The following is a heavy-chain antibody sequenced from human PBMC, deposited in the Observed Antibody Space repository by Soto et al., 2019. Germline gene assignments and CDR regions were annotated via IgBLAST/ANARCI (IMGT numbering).Heavy chain of an antibody. CDR2: ISWDSGTI. Sequence: GGSLRLSCAASGFTFDNCGMHWVRQAPGKGLEWVSGISWDSGTIGYADSVKGRFTISRDDAKNSLYLQMNSLRREDTALYYCVQGRYPTMATPLDHWGQGTLVTVSS. CDR1: GFTFDNCG. CDR3: VQGRYPTMATPLDH. D-gene: IGHD1-1*01. V-gene: IGHV3-9*01. J-gene: IGHJ5*02.